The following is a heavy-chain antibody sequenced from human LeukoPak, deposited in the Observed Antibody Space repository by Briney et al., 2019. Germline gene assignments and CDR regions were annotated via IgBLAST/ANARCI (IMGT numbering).Heavy chain of an antibody. CDR1: GFTFSSYA. Sequence: GGSLRLSCAASGFTFSSYAMHWVRRAPGKGLEWVAVISYDGSNKYYAGSVKGRFTISRDNSKNTLYLQMNSLRAEDTAVYYCARDDYVWGSYRSTYYFDYWGQGTLVTVSS. J-gene: IGHJ4*02. CDR2: ISYDGSNK. V-gene: IGHV3-30-3*01. CDR3: ARDDYVWGSYRSTYYFDY. D-gene: IGHD3-16*02.